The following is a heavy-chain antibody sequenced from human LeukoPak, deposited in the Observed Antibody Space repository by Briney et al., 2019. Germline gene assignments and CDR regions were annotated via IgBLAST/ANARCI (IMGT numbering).Heavy chain of an antibody. CDR3: AKAAMVRRVITSYYFDY. Sequence: PGGSLRLSCAASGFTFSSYAMSWVRQAPGKGLEWVSAISGSGGSTYYADSVKGRFTISRDNSKNTLYLQMNSLRAEDTAVYYCAKAAMVRRVITSYYFDYWGQGTLVTVSS. D-gene: IGHD3-10*01. J-gene: IGHJ4*02. CDR2: ISGSGGST. CDR1: GFTFSSYA. V-gene: IGHV3-23*01.